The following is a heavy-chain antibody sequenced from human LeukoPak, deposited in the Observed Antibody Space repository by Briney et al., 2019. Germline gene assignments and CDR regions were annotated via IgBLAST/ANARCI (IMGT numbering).Heavy chain of an antibody. Sequence: ASVKVSCKASGYTFTGYYMHWVRQAPGQGLEWMGWINPNSGGTNYAQKFQGWVTMTRDTSISTAYMELSRLRSDDTAVYYCARANWNYAYYGMDVWGRGTTVTVSS. V-gene: IGHV1-2*04. J-gene: IGHJ6*02. D-gene: IGHD1-1*01. CDR2: INPNSGGT. CDR1: GYTFTGYY. CDR3: ARANWNYAYYGMDV.